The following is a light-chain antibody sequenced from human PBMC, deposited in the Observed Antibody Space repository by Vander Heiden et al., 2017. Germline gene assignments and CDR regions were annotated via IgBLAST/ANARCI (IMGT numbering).Light chain of an antibody. J-gene: IGKJ1*01. CDR2: DAS. CDR1: QSVSSY. CDR3: QQRSNWPRT. V-gene: IGKV3-11*01. Sequence: EIVLTQSPPTLSLSPGERATLSCRASQSVSSYLAWYQQKPGQAPRLLIYDASNRATGIPARFSGSGPGTDFTLTISSLEPEDFAVYYCQQRSNWPRTFGQGTKVEIK.